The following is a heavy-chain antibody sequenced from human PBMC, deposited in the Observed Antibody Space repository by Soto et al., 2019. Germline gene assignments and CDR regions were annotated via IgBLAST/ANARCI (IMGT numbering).Heavy chain of an antibody. D-gene: IGHD3-10*01. Sequence: QVQLVQSGAEVKKPGSSVKVSCKASGGTFSSYAISWVRQAPGQGLEWMGGIIPIFGTANYAQKFQGRVRITADESTSTAYVELSSLRSEDTAVYYCASSGSGSRVPYGMDVWGQGTTVTVYS. CDR2: IIPIFGTA. V-gene: IGHV1-69*12. J-gene: IGHJ6*02. CDR1: GGTFSSYA. CDR3: ASSGSGSRVPYGMDV.